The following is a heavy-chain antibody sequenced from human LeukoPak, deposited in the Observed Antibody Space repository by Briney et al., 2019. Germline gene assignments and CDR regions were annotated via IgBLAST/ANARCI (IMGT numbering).Heavy chain of an antibody. Sequence: GGSLRLSCAASGFTFSSYAMSWGRQAPGKGLEWVALISGSGSRGSGIIGGNTYYADSVKGRFTISRDDSQNTVYLQMNSVRAEDTAIYFCAKGRCGDSSCWYFDAWAKGTRVTVSS. D-gene: IGHD6-13*01. CDR1: GFTFSSYA. CDR3: AKGRCGDSSCWYFDA. CDR2: ISGSGSRGSGIIGGNT. V-gene: IGHV3-23*01. J-gene: IGHJ4*02.